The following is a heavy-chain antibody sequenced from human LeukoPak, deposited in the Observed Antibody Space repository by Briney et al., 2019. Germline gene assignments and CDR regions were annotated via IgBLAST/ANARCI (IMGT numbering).Heavy chain of an antibody. D-gene: IGHD3-16*02. CDR3: ARYVWGSYRYFDY. Sequence: ASVKVSCKASGYTFTSYDINWVRQATGQGLEWMGWMNPNSGNTGYAQKFQGRVTITRNTSISTAYMELRSLRSDDTAVYYCARYVWGSYRYFDYWGQGTLVTVSS. J-gene: IGHJ4*02. CDR1: GYTFTSYD. V-gene: IGHV1-8*03. CDR2: MNPNSGNT.